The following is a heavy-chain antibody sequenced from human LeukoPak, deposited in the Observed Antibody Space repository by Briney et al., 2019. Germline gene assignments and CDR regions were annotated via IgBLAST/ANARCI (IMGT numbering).Heavy chain of an antibody. CDR3: ASIYGGNYYFDY. CDR1: GYTFTGYY. V-gene: IGHV1-2*02. J-gene: IGHJ4*02. D-gene: IGHD4-23*01. CDR2: IKPNSGGT. Sequence: ASVKVSCKASGYTFTGYYMHWVRQAPGQGLEWMGWIKPNSGGTNYAQKFQGRVTMTRDTSISTAYMELSRLRSDDTAVYYCASIYGGNYYFDYWGQGTLVTVSS.